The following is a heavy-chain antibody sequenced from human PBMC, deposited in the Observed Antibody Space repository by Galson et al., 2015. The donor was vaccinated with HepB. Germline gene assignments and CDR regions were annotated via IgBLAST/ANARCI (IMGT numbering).Heavy chain of an antibody. V-gene: IGHV3-30*04. CDR2: ISDDGNRK. CDR1: GFTFGSYI. J-gene: IGHJ4*02. D-gene: IGHD3-10*01. CDR3: STGKPPITMAPTTGDFDS. Sequence: SLRLSCAASGFTFGSYIMHWVRQAPGKGLEWVAVISDDGNRKDYADSLKGRFTISRDNSKNTVYLQMNSLRAEDTAVYYCSTGKPPITMAPTTGDFDSWGQGTLVTVSS.